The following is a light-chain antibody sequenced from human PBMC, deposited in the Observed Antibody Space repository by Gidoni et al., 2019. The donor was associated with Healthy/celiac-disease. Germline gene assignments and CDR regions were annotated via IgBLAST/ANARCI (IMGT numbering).Light chain of an antibody. CDR1: RSDVGSYNL. CDR3: CQNEGSRTRV. Sequence: THPGPRSGSPGHSITISCTGTRSDVGSYNLVSWYQQHPGKAPTRMIYEGSKRPSVVSTRVTGVKSGKTAFWKSHAIPADADACYSCCQNEGSRTRVFGGGTKLTVL. J-gene: IGLJ3*02. CDR2: EGS. V-gene: IGLV2-23*01.